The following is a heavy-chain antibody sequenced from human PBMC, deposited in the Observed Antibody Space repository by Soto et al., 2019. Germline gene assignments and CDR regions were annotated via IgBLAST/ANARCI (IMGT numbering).Heavy chain of an antibody. CDR3: VGLGVDWLFRLSNWFDP. V-gene: IGHV4-31*03. D-gene: IGHD3-9*01. CDR2: IYYSGST. CDR1: GGSISSGGYY. Sequence: QVQLQESGPGLVKPSQTLSLTCTVSGGSISSGGYYWSWIRQHPGKGLEWIGYIYYSGSTYYNPSLKSRVTISVDTSKNQFSLKLSSVTAADTAVYYCVGLGVDWLFRLSNWFDPWGQGTLVTVSS. J-gene: IGHJ5*02.